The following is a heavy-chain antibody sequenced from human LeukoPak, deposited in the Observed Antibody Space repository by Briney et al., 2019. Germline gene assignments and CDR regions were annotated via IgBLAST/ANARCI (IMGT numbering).Heavy chain of an antibody. J-gene: IGHJ4*02. Sequence: SETLSLTCTVSGGSISSGDYYWSWLRQPPGKGLEWIGYIYYSGSTYYNPSLKSRVTISVDTSKNQFSLKLSSVTAADTAVYYCDRGRIRGSGSYYNSIDYLGQGTPVTGSS. D-gene: IGHD3-10*01. CDR3: DRGRIRGSGSYYNSIDY. CDR1: GGSISSGDYY. V-gene: IGHV4-30-4*08. CDR2: IYYSGST.